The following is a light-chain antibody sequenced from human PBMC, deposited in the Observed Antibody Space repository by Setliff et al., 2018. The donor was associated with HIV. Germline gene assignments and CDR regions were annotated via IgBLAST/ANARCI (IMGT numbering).Light chain of an antibody. V-gene: IGLV2-11*01. Sequence: ALTQPRSVSGSPGQSVTISCTGTSSDVGGYNYVSWYQQYPGKAPKLMIYDVSERPSGVPDRFSGSKSGNTASLTISGLQAEDDADYYCYSYAGSYPSYVFGTGTKVTVL. CDR1: SSDVGGYNY. J-gene: IGLJ1*01. CDR2: DVS. CDR3: YSYAGSYPSYV.